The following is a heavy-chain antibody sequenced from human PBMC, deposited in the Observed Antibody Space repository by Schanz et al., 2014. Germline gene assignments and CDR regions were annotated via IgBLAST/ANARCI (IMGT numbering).Heavy chain of an antibody. Sequence: EVQLVESGGGLVQPGGSLRLSCAASGFTFSSYWMHWVRQAPGKGLEWVGRIRNKANSYTTEYAASVKGRFTISRDDSKNSLYLQMNSLKTEDTAVYYCARGSSSPDWCFDLWGRGTLVTVSS. CDR3: ARGSSSPDWCFDL. D-gene: IGHD6-6*01. J-gene: IGHJ2*01. V-gene: IGHV3-72*01. CDR2: IRNKANSYTT. CDR1: GFTFSSYW.